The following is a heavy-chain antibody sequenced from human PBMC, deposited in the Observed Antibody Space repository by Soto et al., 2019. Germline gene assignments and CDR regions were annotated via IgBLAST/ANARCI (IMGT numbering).Heavy chain of an antibody. CDR1: GFSLSTSGVG. J-gene: IGHJ4*02. CDR3: AHSLKADYGDYAPFDY. CDR2: IYWDDDK. Sequence: QITLKASGPTLVKPTQTLTLTCTFSGFSLSTSGVGVGWIRQPPGKALEWLALIYWDDDKRYSPSLKSRLTITKDTSKNQVVLTMTNMDPVDTATYYCAHSLKADYGDYAPFDYWGQGTLVTVSS. D-gene: IGHD4-17*01. V-gene: IGHV2-5*02.